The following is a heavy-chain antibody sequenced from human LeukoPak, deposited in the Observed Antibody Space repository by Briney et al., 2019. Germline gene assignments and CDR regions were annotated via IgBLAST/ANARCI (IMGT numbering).Heavy chain of an antibody. D-gene: IGHD1-1*01. CDR3: ASENNWNDVY. Sequence: ASVKVSCKASGYTFTSYGISWVRQAPGQGLEWMGIINPSGGSTSYAQKFQGRVTITADKSTSTAYMELSSLRSEDTAVYYCASENNWNDVYWGQGTLVTVSS. CDR2: INPSGGST. V-gene: IGHV1-46*01. CDR1: GYTFTSYG. J-gene: IGHJ4*02.